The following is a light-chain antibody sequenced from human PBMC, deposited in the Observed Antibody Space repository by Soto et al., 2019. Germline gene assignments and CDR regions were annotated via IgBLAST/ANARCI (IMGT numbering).Light chain of an antibody. J-gene: IGLJ1*01. CDR3: SSYTTSNTRQIV. V-gene: IGLV2-14*01. Sequence: QSVPKQPASVSGSPCQSITHHCNGTSNEVGGYNYVSWYQQHPGKAPKFMIYDVSNRPSGVSNRFSGSKSGNTASLTISGLQAEDEADYYCSSYTTSNTRQIVFGTGTKVTVL. CDR2: DVS. CDR1: SNEVGGYNY.